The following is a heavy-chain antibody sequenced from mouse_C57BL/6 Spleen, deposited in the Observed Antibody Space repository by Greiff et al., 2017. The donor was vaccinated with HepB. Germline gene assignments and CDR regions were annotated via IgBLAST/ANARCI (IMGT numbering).Heavy chain of an antibody. CDR3: ARQIYYDYDWFAY. V-gene: IGHV5-6*01. Sequence: EVQRVESGGDLVKPGGSLKLSCAASGFTFSSYGMSWVRQTPDKRLEWVATISSGGSYTYYPDSVKGRFTISRDNAKNTLYLQMSSLKSEDTAMYYCARQIYYDYDWFAYWGQGTLVTVSA. CDR1: GFTFSSYG. CDR2: ISSGGSYT. D-gene: IGHD2-4*01. J-gene: IGHJ3*01.